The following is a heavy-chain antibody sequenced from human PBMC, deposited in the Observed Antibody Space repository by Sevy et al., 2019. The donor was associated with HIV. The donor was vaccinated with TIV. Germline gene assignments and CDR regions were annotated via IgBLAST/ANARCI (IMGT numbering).Heavy chain of an antibody. V-gene: IGHV3-21*01. D-gene: IGHD3-22*01. CDR3: ARQSNYYGYSGYYPYFDY. CDR2: ISSTSNYI. J-gene: IGHJ4*02. CDR1: GVSISSSS. Sequence: ETLSLTCSVSGVSISSSSYDWGWIRQPPGKGLEWVSSISSTSNYIYYADSVKGRFTISRDNARNSLSLQMNSLRAEDTAVYYCARQSNYYGYSGYYPYFDYWGQGTLVTVSS.